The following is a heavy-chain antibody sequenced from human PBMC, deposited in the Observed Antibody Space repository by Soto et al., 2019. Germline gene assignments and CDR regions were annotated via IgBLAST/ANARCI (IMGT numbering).Heavy chain of an antibody. Sequence: EVQLVESGGGLVQPGGSLRLSCAASGFTFSSHWMHWVRQAPGRGLVWVSRIKTDGSTTSCADSVKGRFTVSRDNAKTTLYLQMNSLRPEDTAVYYCARESALTGTDLDYWGQGTLVTVSS. V-gene: IGHV3-74*01. CDR1: GFTFSSHW. CDR3: ARESALTGTDLDY. J-gene: IGHJ4*02. D-gene: IGHD6-19*01. CDR2: IKTDGSTT.